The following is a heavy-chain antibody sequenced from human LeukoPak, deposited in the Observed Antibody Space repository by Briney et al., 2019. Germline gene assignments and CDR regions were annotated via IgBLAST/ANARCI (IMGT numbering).Heavy chain of an antibody. CDR2: IYYSGST. Sequence: PSETLSLTCTVSGGSISSSSYYWGWMRQPPGKGLELIGSIYYSGSTYYNPSLKSRVSISVDTSKNQFSLKLISVTAADTAVYYCARDGCGSSSCLDYWGQGTLVTVSP. D-gene: IGHD6-6*01. J-gene: IGHJ4*02. CDR3: ARDGCGSSSCLDY. CDR1: GGSISSSSYY. V-gene: IGHV4-39*02.